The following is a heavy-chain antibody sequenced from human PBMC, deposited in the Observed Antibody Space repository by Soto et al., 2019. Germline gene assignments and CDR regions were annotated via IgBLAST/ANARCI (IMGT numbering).Heavy chain of an antibody. J-gene: IGHJ4*02. D-gene: IGHD3-22*01. CDR3: ARHRFNYYDNTVYYYFDY. CDR2: ISGHNGNT. Sequence: QVQLVQSGAEVKKPGASVKVSCKASGYTFTSYGISWVRQAPGQGPEWMGWISGHNGNTNHPQSLQGRVTMTTDTSRNTAYMELRSLRSDDPAVYYCARHRFNYYDNTVYYYFDYWGQGTRVTVS. CDR1: GYTFTSYG. V-gene: IGHV1-18*04.